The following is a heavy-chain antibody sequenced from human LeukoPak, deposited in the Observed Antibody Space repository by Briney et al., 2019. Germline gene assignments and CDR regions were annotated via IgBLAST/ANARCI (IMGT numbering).Heavy chain of an antibody. D-gene: IGHD3-16*02. J-gene: IGHJ4*02. Sequence: SGGSLRLSCAASGFTFSSYAMSWVRQAPGKGLEWVSAISGSGGSTYYADSVKGRFTISRDNSKNTLYLQMNSLRAEDTAVYYCAKSIMITFGGVIVPIDYWGQGTLVTVSS. CDR2: ISGSGGST. V-gene: IGHV3-23*01. CDR3: AKSIMITFGGVIVPIDY. CDR1: GFTFSSYA.